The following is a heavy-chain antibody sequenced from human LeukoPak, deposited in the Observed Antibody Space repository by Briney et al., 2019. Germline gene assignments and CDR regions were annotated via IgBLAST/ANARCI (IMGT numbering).Heavy chain of an antibody. V-gene: IGHV4-4*02. CDR1: GGSISSSNW. J-gene: IGHJ3*02. D-gene: IGHD2-15*01. CDR2: IYHSGST. CDR3: ARGSGIVVVVAAPNDAFDI. Sequence: SGTLSLTCAVSGGSISSSNWWSWVRQPPGKGLEWIGEIYHSGSTNYNPSLKSRVTISVDKSKNQFSLKLSSVTAADTAVYYCARGSGIVVVVAAPNDAFDIWGQGTMVTVSS.